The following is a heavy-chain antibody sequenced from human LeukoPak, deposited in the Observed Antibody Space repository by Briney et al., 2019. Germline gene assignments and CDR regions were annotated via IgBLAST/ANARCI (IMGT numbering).Heavy chain of an antibody. CDR1: GYTFISHG. V-gene: IGHV1-18*01. CDR2: INPYNGNT. Sequence: GASVKVSCKASGYTFISHGISWVRQAPGQGLEWMGWINPYNGNTNYAQKFQGRVTITTDESTSTAYMELSSLRSEDTAVYYCATSYDSSGYYPAPWGQGTLVTVSS. CDR3: ATSYDSSGYYPAP. D-gene: IGHD3-22*01. J-gene: IGHJ5*02.